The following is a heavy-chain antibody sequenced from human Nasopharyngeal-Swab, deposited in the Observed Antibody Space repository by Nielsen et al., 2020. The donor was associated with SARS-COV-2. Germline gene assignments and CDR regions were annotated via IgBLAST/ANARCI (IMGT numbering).Heavy chain of an antibody. CDR2: INYSGST. D-gene: IGHD3-10*01. CDR3: ATRPGRPPLLGV. V-gene: IGHV4-34*01. CDR1: GASPRGYS. Sequence: SEILSLTCAVPGASPRGYSWSWIRQAPGKGLEWIGEINYSGSTNYNSSLKTRVFISADMSKNQFSLNLTSVTAADTAVYYCATRPGRPPLLGVWRKGATVIVS. J-gene: IGHJ6*03.